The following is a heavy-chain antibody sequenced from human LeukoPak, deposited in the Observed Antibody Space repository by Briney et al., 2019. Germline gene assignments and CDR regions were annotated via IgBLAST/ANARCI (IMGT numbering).Heavy chain of an antibody. CDR1: GFTFSSYG. Sequence: GGSLRLSCAASGFTFSSYGMSWVRQAPGKGLEWVSAISGSGGSTYYADSVKGRFTISRDNSKNTLYLQMNSLRAEDTAVYYCAKRGIKLWLRFPFFDYWGQGTLVTVSS. J-gene: IGHJ4*02. CDR2: ISGSGGST. D-gene: IGHD5-12*01. V-gene: IGHV3-23*01. CDR3: AKRGIKLWLRFPFFDY.